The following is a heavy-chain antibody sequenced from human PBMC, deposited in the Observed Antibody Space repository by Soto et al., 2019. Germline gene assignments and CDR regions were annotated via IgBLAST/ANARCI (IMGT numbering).Heavy chain of an antibody. CDR3: AKDTFAYCSGGSCLYCYGMDV. CDR2: ISYDGRSK. CDR1: GFIFNIYG. J-gene: IGHJ6*02. D-gene: IGHD2-15*01. V-gene: IGHV3-30*18. Sequence: QAQLVESGGGAVQPGRSLRLSCAAPGFIFNIYGMHWVRQAPGKGLEWVAVISYDGRSKYYADSVKGRFTVSRDNANDTVYLQLNSLRAEDTDVYYCAKDTFAYCSGGSCLYCYGMDVWGQGTTVTVSS.